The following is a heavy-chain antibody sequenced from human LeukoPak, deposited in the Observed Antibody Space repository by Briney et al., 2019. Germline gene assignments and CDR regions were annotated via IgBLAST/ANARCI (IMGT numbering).Heavy chain of an antibody. CDR3: ATHYVWGSYRFY. J-gene: IGHJ4*02. Sequence: GGSLRLSCAASGFTFSSYEVNWVRQAPGKGLEWVSSISRSATTIYYADSVKGRFTISRDNAKNSLYLQMSSLRVEDTAVYYCATHYVWGSYRFYWGQGTLVTVSS. D-gene: IGHD3-16*02. V-gene: IGHV3-48*03. CDR2: ISRSATTI. CDR1: GFTFSSYE.